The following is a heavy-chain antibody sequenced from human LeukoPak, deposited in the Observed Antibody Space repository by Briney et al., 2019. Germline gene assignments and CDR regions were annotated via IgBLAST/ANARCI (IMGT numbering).Heavy chain of an antibody. D-gene: IGHD3-16*01. CDR3: VRDDYLGY. CDR2: IKEDGREK. CDR1: GFSISRYW. V-gene: IGHV3-7*05. Sequence: PGGSLRLSCAASGFSISRYWMAWVRQAPGKGLEWVAHIKEDGREKNYVDPVKGRFTISRDNTKNSVYLQMNSLRVEDTAVCYCVRDDYLGYWGQGTLVTVSS. J-gene: IGHJ4*02.